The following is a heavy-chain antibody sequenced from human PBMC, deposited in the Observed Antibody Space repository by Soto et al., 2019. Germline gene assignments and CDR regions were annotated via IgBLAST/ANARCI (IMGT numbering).Heavy chain of an antibody. CDR2: IYWDDDK. Sequence: QITLKESGPTLVKPTQTLTLTCTFSGFSLSTTGVGVGWIRQPPGKALEWLAIIYWDDDKRYNPSLKSRLTITKYTSTNKVVLTMTNMDPVDTATYYCVHSRCGGDCLQSYSSHSYYGLDVWGQGTTVTVSS. V-gene: IGHV2-5*02. CDR3: VHSRCGGDCLQSYSSHSYYGLDV. CDR1: GFSLSTTGVG. J-gene: IGHJ6*02. D-gene: IGHD2-21*01.